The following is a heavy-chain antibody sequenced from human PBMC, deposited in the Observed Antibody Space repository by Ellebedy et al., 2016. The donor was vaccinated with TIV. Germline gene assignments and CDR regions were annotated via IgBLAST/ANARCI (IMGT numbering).Heavy chain of an antibody. V-gene: IGHV3-7*01. J-gene: IGHJ4*02. D-gene: IGHD6-19*01. CDR1: GFTFSNHW. CDR2: IKQDGSEK. Sequence: GESLKISCADSGFTFSNHWMSWVRQAPGKGLEWVANIKQDGSEKYYVDSVKGRFSISRDNAKNSLYVQMNSLRDEDTAVYYCARDQWLGRAYYFDSWGQGTLVTVSS. CDR3: ARDQWLGRAYYFDS.